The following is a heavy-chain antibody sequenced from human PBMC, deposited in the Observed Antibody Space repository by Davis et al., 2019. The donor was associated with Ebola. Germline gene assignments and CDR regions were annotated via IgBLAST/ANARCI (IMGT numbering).Heavy chain of an antibody. CDR3: ARAPGTTPGYYDFWSGYQYYYGMDV. D-gene: IGHD3-3*01. Sequence: GESLKISCAASGFTFSSYAMHWVRQAPGKGLEWVAVISYDGSNKYYADSVKGRFTISRDNSKNTLYLQMNSLRAEDTAVYYCARAPGTTPGYYDFWSGYQYYYGMDVWGQGTTVTVSS. CDR2: ISYDGSNK. J-gene: IGHJ6*02. CDR1: GFTFSSYA. V-gene: IGHV3-30-3*01.